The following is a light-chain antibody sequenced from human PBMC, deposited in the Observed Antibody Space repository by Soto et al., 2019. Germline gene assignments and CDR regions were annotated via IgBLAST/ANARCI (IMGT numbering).Light chain of an antibody. CDR1: RIVGHNY. CDR3: QHYDSLPIT. CDR2: ATS. Sequence: DNVLTQSPDTLSVSTGDRATLSCRASRIVGHNYLAWYQQKPGQAPRLLIYATSTRATGIPDRFSGSGSGTDFTLTISRLEPEDFAVFYCQHYDSLPITFGQGTRLEIK. J-gene: IGKJ5*01. V-gene: IGKV3-20*01.